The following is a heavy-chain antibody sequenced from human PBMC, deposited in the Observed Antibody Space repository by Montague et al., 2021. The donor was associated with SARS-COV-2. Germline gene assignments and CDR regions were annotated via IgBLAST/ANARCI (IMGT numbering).Heavy chain of an antibody. CDR3: ARLAYCGAVCFCGCEIFFDS. D-gene: IGHD2-21*02. Sequence: SETLSLTCAVSGGSFSSYYWSWIRQPPGKGLEWIAEINHSGSSNYNPSLKSRVTMSVDTSKNQFSLKLNSVTVADTAVYYCARLAYCGAVCFCGCEIFFDSWGQGTLVTVSS. CDR1: GGSFSSYY. J-gene: IGHJ4*02. CDR2: INHSGSS. V-gene: IGHV4-34*01.